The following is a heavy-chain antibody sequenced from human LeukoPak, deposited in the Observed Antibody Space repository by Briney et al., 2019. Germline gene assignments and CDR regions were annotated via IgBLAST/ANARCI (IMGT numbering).Heavy chain of an antibody. CDR3: AKSHSYVNFDY. Sequence: GGSLRLSCAASGFTFSTYSMNWVRQAPGKGLEWVSYISGSSSTIYYADSVKGRFTISRDNAKNSLYLQMNSLRAEDTAVYYCAKSHSYVNFDYWGQGTLVTVSS. J-gene: IGHJ4*02. D-gene: IGHD1-26*01. CDR1: GFTFSTYS. V-gene: IGHV3-48*01. CDR2: ISGSSSTI.